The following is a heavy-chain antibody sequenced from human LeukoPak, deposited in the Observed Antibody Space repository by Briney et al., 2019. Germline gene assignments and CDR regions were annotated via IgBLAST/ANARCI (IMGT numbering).Heavy chain of an antibody. J-gene: IGHJ4*02. D-gene: IGHD4-17*01. CDR3: ARDETTPLPGAY. CDR1: GGSFSGYY. Sequence: SETLSLTCAVYGGSFSGYYWNWIRQPPGKGLEWIGEINHSGSTHYNPSLKSRVTMSVDTSKDQFSMKLSSVTAADTAVYYCARDETTPLPGAYWGQGTLVTVSS. CDR2: INHSGST. V-gene: IGHV4-34*01.